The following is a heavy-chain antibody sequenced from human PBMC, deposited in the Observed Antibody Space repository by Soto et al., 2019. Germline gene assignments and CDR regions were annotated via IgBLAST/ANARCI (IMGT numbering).Heavy chain of an antibody. D-gene: IGHD2-15*01. CDR1: GYTFTNSG. CDR3: ARVGCSGGSCRFDY. V-gene: IGHV1-69*04. Sequence: SVKVSCKASGYTFTNSGINWVRQAPGQGLEWMGRIIPILDIANYAQKIQGRVTITADKTTSTDYKEQSSLRSEDTAVYYCARVGCSGGSCRFDYWG. CDR2: IIPILDIA. J-gene: IGHJ4*01.